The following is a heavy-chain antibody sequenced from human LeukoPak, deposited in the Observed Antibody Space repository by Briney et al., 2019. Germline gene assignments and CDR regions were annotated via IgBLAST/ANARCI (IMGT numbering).Heavy chain of an antibody. CDR3: ARDVWTGVAVSDY. CDR2: IKEDGSIQ. J-gene: IGHJ4*02. Sequence: GGSLRLSCVASGFTFSSYWMTWVRQAPGKGLEWLANIKEDGSIQYYRDSVGGRFTISGDNAKTSVYLQLNSLRADDAAVYYCARDVWTGVAVSDYWGQGTLVTVSS. CDR1: GFTFSSYW. D-gene: IGHD6-19*01. V-gene: IGHV3-7*01.